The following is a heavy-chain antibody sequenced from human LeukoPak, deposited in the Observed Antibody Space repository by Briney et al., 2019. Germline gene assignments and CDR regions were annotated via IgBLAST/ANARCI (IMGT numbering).Heavy chain of an antibody. Sequence: PGGSLRLSCAASGFTFSSYEMNWVRQAPGKGLEWVSSISSSGSAIYYADSVKGRFTCSRDNTKNSLYLQMNSLRAEDTAVYYCAKMSSGWYLDYYVDVWGKGTTVTISS. V-gene: IGHV3-48*03. J-gene: IGHJ6*03. CDR3: AKMSSGWYLDYYVDV. CDR1: GFTFSSYE. D-gene: IGHD6-19*01. CDR2: ISSSGSAI.